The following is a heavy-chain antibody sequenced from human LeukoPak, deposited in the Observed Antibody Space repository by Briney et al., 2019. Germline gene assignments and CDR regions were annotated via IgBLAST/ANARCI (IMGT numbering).Heavy chain of an antibody. Sequence: ASVKVSCKASGYTFTGYYMHWVRQAPGQGLEWMGRINPNSGGTNYAQKFQGWVTMTRDTSISTAYMELSRLRSDDTAVYYCVINSGYDSPLDYWGQGTLVTVSS. CDR1: GYTFTGYY. CDR3: VINSGYDSPLDY. CDR2: INPNSGGT. J-gene: IGHJ4*02. V-gene: IGHV1-2*04. D-gene: IGHD5-12*01.